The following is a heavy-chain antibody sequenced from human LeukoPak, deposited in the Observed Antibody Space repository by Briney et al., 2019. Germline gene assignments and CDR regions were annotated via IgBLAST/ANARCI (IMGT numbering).Heavy chain of an antibody. Sequence: GGSLRLSCAASGFTFSNDWMSWVRQAPGKGPEWVANIKQDGSEKYYVDSVKGRFTTSRDNAKNSLYLQMNSLRAEDTAVYYCARRRDGGFDYWGQGTLVTVSS. D-gene: IGHD5-24*01. CDR3: ARRRDGGFDY. J-gene: IGHJ4*02. V-gene: IGHV3-7*01. CDR2: IKQDGSEK. CDR1: GFTFSNDW.